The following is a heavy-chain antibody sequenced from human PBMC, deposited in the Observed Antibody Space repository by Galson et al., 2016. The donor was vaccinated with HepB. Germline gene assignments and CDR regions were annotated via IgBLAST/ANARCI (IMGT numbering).Heavy chain of an antibody. CDR3: ARGGNWVFDD. CDR2: IHHRGST. D-gene: IGHD7-27*01. CDR1: GGSFSDDTW. Sequence: TLSLTCAVSGGSFSDDTWWTWVRQPPGKGLEWIGEIHHRGSTNYNPSLKSRVTISVDRSKHQFSLKLSSVTAADTALYYCARGGNWVFDDWGQGTLVTVSS. J-gene: IGHJ4*02. V-gene: IGHV4-4*02.